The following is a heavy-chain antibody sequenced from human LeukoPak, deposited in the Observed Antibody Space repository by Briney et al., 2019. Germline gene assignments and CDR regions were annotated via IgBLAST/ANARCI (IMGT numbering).Heavy chain of an antibody. CDR1: GYTFTTYY. D-gene: IGHD3-16*01. J-gene: IGHJ4*02. Sequence: ASVKVSCKASGYTFTTYYIHWVRQAPGQGLEWMGCINPFSGDTNYPQKFQGRVTMTRDTSISTAYMDLSRLRSDDTAVYYCARELGTLDPLRKFDNWGQGTLVTVSS. CDR2: INPFSGDT. V-gene: IGHV1-2*02. CDR3: ARELGTLDPLRKFDN.